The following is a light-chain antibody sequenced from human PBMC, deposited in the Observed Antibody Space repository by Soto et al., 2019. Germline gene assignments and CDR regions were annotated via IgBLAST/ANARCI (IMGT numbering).Light chain of an antibody. V-gene: IGLV2-23*02. CDR1: SSDFGSYNL. CDR2: EVS. CDR3: CSYAGSSPHYV. J-gene: IGLJ1*01. Sequence: ALTQPASVSGSPGQSITISCTGTSSDFGSYNLVSWYQQHPGKAPKLMIYEVSKRPSGVSNRFSGSKSGNTASLTISGLQAEDEADYYCCSYAGSSPHYVFGTGTKVTVL.